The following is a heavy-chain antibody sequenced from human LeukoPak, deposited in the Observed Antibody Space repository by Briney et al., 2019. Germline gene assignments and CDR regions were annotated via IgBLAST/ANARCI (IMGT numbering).Heavy chain of an antibody. V-gene: IGHV1-69*06. Sequence: SVKVSCKASGGTFSSYAISWVRQAPGQGPEWMGGIIPIFGTANYAQKFQGRVTITADKSTSTAYMELSSLRSEDTAVYYCARKGYFDWITGFDPWGQGTLVTVSS. CDR2: IIPIFGTA. CDR1: GGTFSSYA. D-gene: IGHD3-9*01. CDR3: ARKGYFDWITGFDP. J-gene: IGHJ5*02.